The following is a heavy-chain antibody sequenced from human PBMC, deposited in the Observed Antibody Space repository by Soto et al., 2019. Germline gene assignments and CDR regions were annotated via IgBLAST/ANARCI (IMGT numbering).Heavy chain of an antibody. CDR1: CGSLTSNSYY. Sequence: SETLSLTCTFSCGSLTSNSYYWGWIRQPPGKGLEWIGSFYYSQSTYFNPSLKSRVTISVETSKNQYSLKLSAVTAADTAVYYCARRSTVTYDYWGQGILVTVSS. CDR2: FYYSQST. CDR3: ARRSTVTYDY. V-gene: IGHV4-39*01. D-gene: IGHD4-17*01. J-gene: IGHJ4*02.